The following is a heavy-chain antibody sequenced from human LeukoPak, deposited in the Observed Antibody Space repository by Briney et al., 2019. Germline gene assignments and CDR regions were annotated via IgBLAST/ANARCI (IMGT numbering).Heavy chain of an antibody. D-gene: IGHD4-23*01. CDR2: INSDGSST. Sequence: GGSLRLSCAASGFTFSSYWMHWVRQAPGKGLVWVSRINSDGSSTSYADSVKGRFTISRDNAKNTLYLQMNSLRAEDTAVYYCARSGGNPRYYYYYYVDVWGKGTTVTVSS. V-gene: IGHV3-74*01. CDR1: GFTFSSYW. CDR3: ARSGGNPRYYYYYYVDV. J-gene: IGHJ6*03.